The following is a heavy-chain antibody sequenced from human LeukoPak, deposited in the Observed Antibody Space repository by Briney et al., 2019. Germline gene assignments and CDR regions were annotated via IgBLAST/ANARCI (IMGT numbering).Heavy chain of an antibody. CDR2: IIPKSRAA. V-gene: IGHV1-2*02. Sequence: ASVKVSCKASGYTFTDYYMHWVRQAPGQGLEWMGWIIPKSRAANYAQKFQGRFTMTRDTSISTAYTELSSLRSDDTAVFYCARSNHYYGSGSGDAFDIWGQGTMVTVSS. CDR1: GYTFTDYY. J-gene: IGHJ3*02. D-gene: IGHD3-10*01. CDR3: ARSNHYYGSGSGDAFDI.